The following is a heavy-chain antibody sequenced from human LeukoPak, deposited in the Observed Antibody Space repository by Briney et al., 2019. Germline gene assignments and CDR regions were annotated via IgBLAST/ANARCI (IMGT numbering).Heavy chain of an antibody. CDR2: IYYSGST. D-gene: IGHD1-26*01. J-gene: IGHJ4*02. Sequence: KASETLSLTCTVSGGSISSYYWSWIRQPPGKGLEWIGYIYYSGSTNYNPSLKSRLTLSIDTSRNQLSLKLPSVTAADTAVYFCARLGSYHDFWGQGALVTVSS. CDR3: ARLGSYHDF. CDR1: GGSISSYY. V-gene: IGHV4-59*08.